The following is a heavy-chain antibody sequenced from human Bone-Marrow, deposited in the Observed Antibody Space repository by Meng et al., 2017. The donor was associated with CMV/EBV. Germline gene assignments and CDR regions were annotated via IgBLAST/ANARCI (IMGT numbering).Heavy chain of an antibody. D-gene: IGHD3-22*01. Sequence: SVKVSCKASGGTFSSYAISWVRQAPGQGLEWMGGIIPIFGTANYAQKFQGRVTITTDESTSTAYMELSSLRSEDTAVYYCAREGQYYYDSSGSFDYWGQGTAVTVSS. J-gene: IGHJ4*02. CDR3: AREGQYYYDSSGSFDY. V-gene: IGHV1-69*05. CDR1: GGTFSSYA. CDR2: IIPIFGTA.